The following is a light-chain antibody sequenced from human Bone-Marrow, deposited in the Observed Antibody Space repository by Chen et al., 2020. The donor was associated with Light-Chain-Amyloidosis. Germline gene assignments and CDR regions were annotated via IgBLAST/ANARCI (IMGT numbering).Light chain of an antibody. CDR3: QSADSSGTYEVI. CDR2: RDT. J-gene: IGLJ2*01. V-gene: IGLV3-25*03. Sequence: SYELTQPPSVSVSPGQPARITCSADDVPTKYAYWYQQQPGQAPVLVIHRDTERPSGISERFSGSSSGKTATLTISGVQTEDEADYHCQSADSSGTYEVIFGGGTKLTVL. CDR1: DVPTKY.